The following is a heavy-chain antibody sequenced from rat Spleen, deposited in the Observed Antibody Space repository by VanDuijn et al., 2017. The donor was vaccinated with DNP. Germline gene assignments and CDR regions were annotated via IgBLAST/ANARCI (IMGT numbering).Heavy chain of an antibody. V-gene: IGHV5-7*01. Sequence: EVQLVESGGGLVQPGRSLKFSCAASGFTFSDYNMAWVRQAPKKGLEWVATIGYDGRSTYYRDSVKGRFTISRDNAKSTLYLQMDSLRSEETATYYCARGPFDTTDNWFAYWGQGTLVTVSS. CDR2: IGYDGRST. CDR3: ARGPFDTTDNWFAY. CDR1: GFTFSDYN. J-gene: IGHJ3*01. D-gene: IGHD1-6*01.